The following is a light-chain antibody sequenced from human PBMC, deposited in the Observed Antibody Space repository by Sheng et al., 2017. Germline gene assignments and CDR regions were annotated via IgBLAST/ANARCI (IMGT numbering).Light chain of an antibody. CDR1: QSLLHTNGFNY. CDR3: MQALQTRT. J-gene: IGKJ3*01. CDR2: WGS. V-gene: IGKV2-28*01. Sequence: DIVMTQSPLYLPVTPGEPASISCRSSQSLLHTNGFNYVDWYLQKPGQSPQLLIYWGSKRAAGVPDRFSGSGSGTDFTLKISRVEPDDVGIYYCMQALQTRTFGPGPKWISN.